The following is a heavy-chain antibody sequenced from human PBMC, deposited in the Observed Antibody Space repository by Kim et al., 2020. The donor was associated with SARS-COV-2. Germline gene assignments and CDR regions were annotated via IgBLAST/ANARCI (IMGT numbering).Heavy chain of an antibody. CDR1: GFTFSSYG. D-gene: IGHD3-22*01. J-gene: IGHJ4*02. CDR2: ISYDGSNK. Sequence: GGSLRLSCAASGFTFSSYGMHWVRQAPGKGLEWVAVISYDGSNKYYADSVKGRFTISRDNSKNTLYLQMNSLRAEDTAVYYCAKVFPYYYDSSGYYPFDYWGQGTLVTVSS. V-gene: IGHV3-30*18. CDR3: AKVFPYYYDSSGYYPFDY.